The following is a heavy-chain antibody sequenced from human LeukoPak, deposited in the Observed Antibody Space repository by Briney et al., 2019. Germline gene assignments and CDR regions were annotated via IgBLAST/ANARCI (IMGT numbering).Heavy chain of an antibody. Sequence: GGSLRLSCAASGFTFNSYSMNWVRQAPGKGLEWVSSISSSSSYIYYADSVKGRFTISRDNAKNSLYLQMSSLTAEDTAIYYCARDAVNTGRGWFDPWGQGILVTVSS. CDR3: ARDAVNTGRGWFDP. CDR2: ISSSSSYI. V-gene: IGHV3-21*01. J-gene: IGHJ5*02. CDR1: GFTFNSYS. D-gene: IGHD3-22*01.